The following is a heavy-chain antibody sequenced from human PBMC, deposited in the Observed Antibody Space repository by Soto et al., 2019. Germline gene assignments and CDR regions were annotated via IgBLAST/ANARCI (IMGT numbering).Heavy chain of an antibody. Sequence: ASVKVSCKASGGLFSTYAIHWVRQAPGQRLEWMGWINAGNGNTKYSQKFQGRVIITRDTSAGTAYMELRSLRSEDTAVYYCATPIVAFYWGQGTLVTVSS. CDR2: INAGNGNT. D-gene: IGHD5-12*01. J-gene: IGHJ4*02. CDR3: ATPIVAFY. CDR1: GGLFSTYA. V-gene: IGHV1-3*01.